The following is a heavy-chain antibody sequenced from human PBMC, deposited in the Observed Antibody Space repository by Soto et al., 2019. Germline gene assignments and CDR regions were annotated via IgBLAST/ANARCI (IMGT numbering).Heavy chain of an antibody. CDR2: IYYSGST. V-gene: IGHV4-30-4*01. J-gene: IGHJ4*02. CDR3: ARDRSYSAHPFDY. D-gene: IGHD2-15*01. Sequence: QVQLQESGPGLVKPSQTLSLTCTVSGGSISSGDYYWSWIRQPPGKGLEWIGYIYYSGSTYYNPSPKRRVTISVDTSKNQFSLKLSSVTAADTAMYYCARDRSYSAHPFDYSGQGTLVTVSS. CDR1: GGSISSGDYY.